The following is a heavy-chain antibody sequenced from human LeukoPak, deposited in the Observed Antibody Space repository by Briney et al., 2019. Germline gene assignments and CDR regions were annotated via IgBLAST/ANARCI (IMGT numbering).Heavy chain of an antibody. CDR2: IKPDGSEN. V-gene: IGHV3-7*01. CDR1: GFSFSDYW. CDR3: ARGTSWGDV. Sequence: GGSLRLSCAASGFSFSDYWMSWVRQVPGKGLEWVANIKPDGSENYYVDSVKGPFTTSRDNAKNSLYLQMNSLRAEDTAVYYCARGTSWGDVWGQGTTVTVSS. D-gene: IGHD6-13*01. J-gene: IGHJ6*02.